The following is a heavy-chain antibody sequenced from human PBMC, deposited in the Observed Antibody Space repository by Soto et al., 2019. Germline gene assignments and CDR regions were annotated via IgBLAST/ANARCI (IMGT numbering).Heavy chain of an antibody. Sequence: PGGSLRLSCAASGFTFSSYAMSWVRQAPGKGLEWVSAISGSGGSTYYADSVKGRFTISRDNSKNTLYLQMNSLRAEDTAVYYCANKAYYPPDYYGSGSYRGAFDYWGQGTLVTVSS. CDR2: ISGSGGST. CDR3: ANKAYYPPDYYGSGSYRGAFDY. J-gene: IGHJ4*02. D-gene: IGHD3-10*01. CDR1: GFTFSSYA. V-gene: IGHV3-23*01.